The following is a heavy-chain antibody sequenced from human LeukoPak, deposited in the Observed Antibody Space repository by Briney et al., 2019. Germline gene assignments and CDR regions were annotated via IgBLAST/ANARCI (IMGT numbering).Heavy chain of an antibody. CDR2: ISYDGSNK. D-gene: IGHD3-10*01. J-gene: IGHJ4*02. Sequence: GRSLRLSCAASGFTFSSCAMHWVRQAPGKGLEWVAVISYDGSNKYYADSVKGRFTISRDNSKNTLYLQMNSLRAEDTAVYYCARERGYGSGTFDYWGQGIQVTTSS. CDR1: GFTFSSCA. CDR3: ARERGYGSGTFDY. V-gene: IGHV3-30*04.